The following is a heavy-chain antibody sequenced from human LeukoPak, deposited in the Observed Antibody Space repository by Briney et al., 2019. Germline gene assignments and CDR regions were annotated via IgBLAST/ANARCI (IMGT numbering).Heavy chain of an antibody. CDR1: GGSRSGCS. J-gene: IGHJ4*02. CDR3: ASGWYWYYFDS. V-gene: IGHV4-59*01. CDR2: IYYSGST. D-gene: IGHD6-19*01. Sequence: SGTLALTCRVSGGSRSGCSGCWIRERPGKGLEWIGYIYYSGSTDYNPSLKSRVTISLDTSKNQFSLKLTSVTAADTAVYYCASGWYWYYFDSWGQGTLVTVSS.